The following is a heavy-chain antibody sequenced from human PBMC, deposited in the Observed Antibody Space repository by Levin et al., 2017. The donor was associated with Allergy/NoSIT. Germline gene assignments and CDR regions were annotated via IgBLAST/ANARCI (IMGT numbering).Heavy chain of an antibody. CDR3: VRLTCSSTTCNSPPRNWFDP. V-gene: IGHV3-23*01. CDR1: GFTFNNYA. CDR2: ISGSGAST. Sequence: EASVKVSCAASGFTFNNYAMSWVRQAPGKGLEWVSGISGSGASTYYVDSVKGRFTISRDNSKNTLYLQMNSLRAEDTALYYCVRLTCSSTTCNSPPRNWFDPWGQGTLVTVSS. D-gene: IGHD2-2*01. J-gene: IGHJ5*02.